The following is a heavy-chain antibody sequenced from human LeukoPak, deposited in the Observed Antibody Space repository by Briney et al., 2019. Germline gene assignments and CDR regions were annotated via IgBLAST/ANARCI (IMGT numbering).Heavy chain of an antibody. CDR1: GFTFSSYA. J-gene: IGHJ4*02. V-gene: IGHV3-23*01. CDR2: IDGNGVRT. Sequence: GGSLRLSCAASGFTFSSYAMSWVRHAPRQGLEWVSAIDGNGVRTYYADSVKGRFTLSRDNSKNTLYLQMNSLRAEDTALYYCAKARVGDFIVVVPAAEDYWGQGTLVTVSS. CDR3: AKARVGDFIVVVPAAEDY. D-gene: IGHD2-2*01.